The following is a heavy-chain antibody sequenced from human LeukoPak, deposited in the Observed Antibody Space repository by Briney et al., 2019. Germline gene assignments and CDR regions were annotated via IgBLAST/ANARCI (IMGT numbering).Heavy chain of an antibody. D-gene: IGHD3-22*01. CDR3: ARGGHYYDSSGSYYGL. V-gene: IGHV1-69*13. CDR2: IIPIFGTA. CDR1: GGTFSSYA. J-gene: IGHJ4*02. Sequence: ASVKVSCKASGGTFSSYAISWVRQAPGQGLEWMGGIIPIFGTANYAQKFQGRVTITADESTSTAYMELSSLRSEDTAVYYSARGGHYYDSSGSYYGLWGQGTLVTVSS.